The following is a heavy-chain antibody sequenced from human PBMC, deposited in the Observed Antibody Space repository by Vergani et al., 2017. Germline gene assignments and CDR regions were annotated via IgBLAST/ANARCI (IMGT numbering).Heavy chain of an antibody. Sequence: QVQLQESGPGLVKPSQTLSLTCTVSGGSISSGSYYWSWIRQPAGKGLEWIGRIYTSGSTNYNPSLKSRVTISVDTSKNQFSLKLSSVTAADTAVYYSARESGSYYPPGNWFDPWGQGTLVTVSS. J-gene: IGHJ5*02. V-gene: IGHV4-61*02. CDR1: GGSISSGSYY. CDR2: IYTSGST. CDR3: ARESGSYYPPGNWFDP. D-gene: IGHD3-10*01.